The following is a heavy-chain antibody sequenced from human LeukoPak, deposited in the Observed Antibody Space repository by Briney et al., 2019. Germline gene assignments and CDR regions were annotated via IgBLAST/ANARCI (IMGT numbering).Heavy chain of an antibody. Sequence: PGRSLRLSCAASGFTFSSYAMHWVRQAPGKGLEWVAVISYDGSNKYYADSVKGRFTISRDNSKNTLYLQMNSLRAEDTAVYYCAKSPLRTRILLDYWGQGTLVTVSS. CDR2: ISYDGSNK. V-gene: IGHV3-30*04. CDR1: GFTFSSYA. CDR3: AKSPLRTRILLDY. J-gene: IGHJ4*02. D-gene: IGHD3-3*01.